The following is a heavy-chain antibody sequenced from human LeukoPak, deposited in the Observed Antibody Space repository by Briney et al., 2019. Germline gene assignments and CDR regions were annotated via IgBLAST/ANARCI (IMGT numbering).Heavy chain of an antibody. CDR2: ISYDGSNK. CDR3: ARARTSDLDP. CDR1: GFTFTSYA. V-gene: IGHV3-30*04. J-gene: IGHJ5*02. D-gene: IGHD1-14*01. Sequence: GGSLRLSCAASGFTFTSYAMSWVRQAPGKGLEWVAVISYDGSNKYYADSVKGRFTISRDNSKNTLYLQMNSLRAEDTAVYYCARARTSDLDPWGQGTLVTVSS.